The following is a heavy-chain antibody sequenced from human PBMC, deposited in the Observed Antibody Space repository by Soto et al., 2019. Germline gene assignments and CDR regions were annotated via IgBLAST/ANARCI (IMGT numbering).Heavy chain of an antibody. V-gene: IGHV3-11*01. CDR3: ARVSYYGSSEVRWFDP. Sequence: PRGSLRLSSAASGFTFSDYYMSWILQVPGKGLERVSYISSSGSTIYYADSVKGRFTISRDNAKNSLYLQMNSLRAEDTAVYYCARVSYYGSSEVRWFDPWGQGTLVTVSS. CDR2: ISSSGSTI. CDR1: GFTFSDYY. D-gene: IGHD3-22*01. J-gene: IGHJ5*02.